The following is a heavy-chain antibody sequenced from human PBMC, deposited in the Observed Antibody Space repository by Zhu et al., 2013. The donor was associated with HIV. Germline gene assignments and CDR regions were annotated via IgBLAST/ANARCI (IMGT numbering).Heavy chain of an antibody. CDR1: GGSISSGGYY. D-gene: IGHD1-1*01. J-gene: IGHJ5*02. Sequence: QVQLQESGPGLVKPSQTLSLTCTVSGGSISSGGYYWSWIRQHPGKGLEWIGYIYYSGSTYYNPSLKSRVTISVDTSKNQFSLKLSSVTAADTAVYYCARGWTGGAGTTRNWFDPGAREPWSPSPQ. V-gene: IGHV4-31*03. CDR2: IYYSGST. CDR3: ARGWTGGAGTTRNWFDP.